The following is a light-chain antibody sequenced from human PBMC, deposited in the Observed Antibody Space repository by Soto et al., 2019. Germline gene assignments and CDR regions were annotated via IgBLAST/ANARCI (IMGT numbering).Light chain of an antibody. V-gene: IGLV1-47*02. CDR1: SSNIGSNY. CDR3: AAWDDSLRGWV. CDR2: TND. J-gene: IGLJ3*02. Sequence: QSVLTQPPSASGTPGQRVTISCSGSSSNIGSNYVSWYQQLPGTAPKLLLYTNDQRPSGVPDRFSGSKSGTSASLAISGLRSEDEADYYCAAWDDSLRGWVFGGGTKLTVL.